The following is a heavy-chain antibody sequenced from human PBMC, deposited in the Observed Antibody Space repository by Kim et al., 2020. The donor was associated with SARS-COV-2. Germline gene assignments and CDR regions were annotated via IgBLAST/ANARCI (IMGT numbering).Heavy chain of an antibody. CDR2: IKQDGSEK. Sequence: GGSLRLSCAASGFTFSSYWMSWVRQAPGKGLEWVANIKQDGSEKYYVDSVKGRFTISRDNAKNSLYLQMNSLRAEDTAVYYCARAGYSSSWYGWRGLHKYYYYGMDVWGQGTTVTVSS. D-gene: IGHD6-13*01. CDR1: GFTFSSYW. CDR3: ARAGYSSSWYGWRGLHKYYYYGMDV. J-gene: IGHJ6*02. V-gene: IGHV3-7*03.